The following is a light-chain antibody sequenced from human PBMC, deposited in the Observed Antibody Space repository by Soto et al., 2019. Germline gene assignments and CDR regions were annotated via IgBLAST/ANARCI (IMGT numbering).Light chain of an antibody. V-gene: IGKV3-20*01. J-gene: IGKJ5*01. Sequence: EIVLTQSPGTLSLSPGERATLSCRAIQSVSASYLAWYQQKPGQAPRLLIYAASSRATGIPDRFSGSGSGTDFTLTVSRLEPEDFAVYYCQQYGNSPAITFGQGTRQEIK. CDR2: AAS. CDR1: QSVSASY. CDR3: QQYGNSPAIT.